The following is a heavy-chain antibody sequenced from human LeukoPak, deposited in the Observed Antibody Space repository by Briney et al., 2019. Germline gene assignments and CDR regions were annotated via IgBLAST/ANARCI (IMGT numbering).Heavy chain of an antibody. V-gene: IGHV3-23*01. J-gene: IGHJ4*02. CDR3: AKFSAFTSNWYKTPFGS. D-gene: IGHD6-13*01. CDR1: GFIFSSCA. Sequence: GGSLRLSCAAFGFIFSSCAMSWVRQSPGKGLEWVSAISPSGGSTYYAASVKGRFTVSRDNSKNTLYLQLNSLGAEDTAIYYCAKFSAFTSNWYKTPFGSWGQGTLATVSS. CDR2: ISPSGGST.